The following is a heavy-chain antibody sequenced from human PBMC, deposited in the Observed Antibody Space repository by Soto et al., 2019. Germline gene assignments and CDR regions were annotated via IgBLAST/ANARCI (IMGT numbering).Heavy chain of an antibody. V-gene: IGHV4-59*01. J-gene: IGHJ3*02. D-gene: IGHD4-17*01. Sequence: PSETLSLTCTVSGGSISRYFWSWIRQSPGKGLEWIIHIYSSGTINYNPSLKSRVTISVDTSKNQFSLKLRSVTAADTAVYYCATDYGDYVGAFDIWGQGQWSPSPQ. CDR2: IYSSGTI. CDR3: ATDYGDYVGAFDI. CDR1: GGSISRYF.